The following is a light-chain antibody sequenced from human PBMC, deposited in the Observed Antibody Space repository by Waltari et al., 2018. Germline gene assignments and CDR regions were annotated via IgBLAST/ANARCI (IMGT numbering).Light chain of an antibody. J-gene: IGLJ2*01. CDR3: SSYTSKNTLL. CDR1: SSDVGDYNY. CDR2: DVS. Sequence: QSALTQPASVSGSPGQSITISCTGTSSDVGDYNYVSWYQQHPGKAPKLMIYDVSNRHSGVANLFSGSKSGNTASLTISGLQAEDEADYYCSSYTSKNTLLFGGGTRLTVL. V-gene: IGLV2-14*03.